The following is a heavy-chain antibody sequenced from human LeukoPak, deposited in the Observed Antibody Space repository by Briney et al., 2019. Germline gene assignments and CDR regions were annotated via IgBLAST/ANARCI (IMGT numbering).Heavy chain of an antibody. V-gene: IGHV3-7*02. CDR1: GFTFSNAW. Sequence: GGSLRLSCAASGFTFSNAWMSWVRQAPGKGLAWVANIEPDGSQEHYVDSVKGRFTISRDNAKHSVSLQMNSLRAEDTAVYYCAAGSYDADHWGQGTLVTVSS. J-gene: IGHJ4*01. CDR3: AAGSYDADH. D-gene: IGHD1-1*01. CDR2: IEPDGSQE.